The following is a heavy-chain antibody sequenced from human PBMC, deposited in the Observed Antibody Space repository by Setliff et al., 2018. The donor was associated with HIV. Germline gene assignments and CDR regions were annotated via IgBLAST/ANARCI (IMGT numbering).Heavy chain of an antibody. CDR1: GFTFSDYW. J-gene: IGHJ4*02. CDR2: ITGSGDST. CDR3: GKDRYDNYVWGSYHGPDF. V-gene: IGHV3-23*01. D-gene: IGHD3-16*01. Sequence: GGSLRLSCTASGFTFSDYWMTWVRQAPGKGLEWVSSITGSGDSTYYANSVKGRFTISRDSSKNTLSLQMSSLRAEDTAVYYCGKDRYDNYVWGSYHGPDFWGQGTLVTVSS.